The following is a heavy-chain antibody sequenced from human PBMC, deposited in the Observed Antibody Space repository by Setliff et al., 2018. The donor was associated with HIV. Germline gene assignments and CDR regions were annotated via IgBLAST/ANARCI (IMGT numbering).Heavy chain of an antibody. Sequence: ASVKVSCKASGYTFTTYGISWVRQAPGQGFEWMGWINTETGNPMYAQGFRGRFVFSLDTSVSTTYLQINSLKAEDTAMYYCARVGSYWSTFDYWGQGALVTVS. CDR1: GYTFTTYG. J-gene: IGHJ4*02. D-gene: IGHD1-26*01. CDR2: INTETGNP. CDR3: ARVGSYWSTFDY. V-gene: IGHV7-4-1*02.